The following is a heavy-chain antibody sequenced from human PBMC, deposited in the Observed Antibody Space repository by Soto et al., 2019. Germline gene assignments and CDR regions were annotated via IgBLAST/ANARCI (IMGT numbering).Heavy chain of an antibody. CDR2: INPGGGRT. J-gene: IGHJ6*02. V-gene: IGHV1-46*01. CDR1: GYIFSSHC. D-gene: IGHD2-2*01. Sequence: ASVKVSCKASGYIFSSHCIYWVRQAPGQGLQWMGIINPGGGRTAYAQKFQGRVTLTRDKSTSTVYMELTSLTYDDTAVYYCARDVSGPGATYVMDVWGQGNTVTVSS. CDR3: ARDVSGPGATYVMDV.